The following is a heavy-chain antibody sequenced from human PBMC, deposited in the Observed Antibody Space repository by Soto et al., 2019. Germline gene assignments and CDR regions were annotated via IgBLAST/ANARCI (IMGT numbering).Heavy chain of an antibody. J-gene: IGHJ4*02. Sequence: GASVKVSCKASGYTFTSYGISWVRQAPGQGLEWMGWISAYNGNTNYAQELQGRVTMTTDTSTGTAYMELRSLRSDDTAVYYCARGRYSSSWMGFDFDYWGQGTLVTVSS. V-gene: IGHV1-18*04. CDR1: GYTFTSYG. D-gene: IGHD6-13*01. CDR3: ARGRYSSSWMGFDFDY. CDR2: ISAYNGNT.